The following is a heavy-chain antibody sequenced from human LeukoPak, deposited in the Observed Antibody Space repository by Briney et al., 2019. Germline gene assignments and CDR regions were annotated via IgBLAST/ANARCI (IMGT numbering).Heavy chain of an antibody. V-gene: IGHV4-39*07. CDR2: IYYSGST. Sequence: PSEALSLTCTVSGGSISSSSYYWGWIRQPPGKGLEWIGSIYYSGSTYYNPSLKSRVTISVDTSKNQFSLKLSSVTAADTAVYYCARVPILWFGELSYFDYWGQGTLVTVSS. J-gene: IGHJ4*02. D-gene: IGHD3-10*01. CDR3: ARVPILWFGELSYFDY. CDR1: GGSISSSSYY.